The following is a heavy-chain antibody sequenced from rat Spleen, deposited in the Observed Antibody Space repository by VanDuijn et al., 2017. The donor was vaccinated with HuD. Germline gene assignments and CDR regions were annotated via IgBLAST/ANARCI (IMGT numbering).Heavy chain of an antibody. J-gene: IGHJ2*01. V-gene: IGHV5-31*01. Sequence: EVQLVESGGGLVQPGRSLKLSCVASGFTFTSYWMTWIRQAPGKGLEWVATITHADDYTYYPAYVKGRFTISRDNAKSTLSLQMNNLRSEATATYYCTRENWVFDHWDQGVMVTISS. CDR2: ITHADDYT. CDR3: TRENWVFDH. D-gene: IGHD5-1*01. CDR1: GFTFTSYW.